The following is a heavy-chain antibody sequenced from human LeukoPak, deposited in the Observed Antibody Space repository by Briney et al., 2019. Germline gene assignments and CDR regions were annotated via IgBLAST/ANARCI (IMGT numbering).Heavy chain of an antibody. D-gene: IGHD6-13*01. CDR1: GDSISSYY. CDR2: IYYSGST. V-gene: IGHV4-59*01. CDR3: VRGTQTSSSGGNYFDY. Sequence: SETLSLTCTVSGDSISSYYWSWIRQPPGKGLEWIGYIYYSGSTKYNPSLKSRVTISLDTSKNQFSLKLTSVAAADTAVYYCVRGTQTSSSGGNYFDYWGQGTLVTVSS. J-gene: IGHJ4*02.